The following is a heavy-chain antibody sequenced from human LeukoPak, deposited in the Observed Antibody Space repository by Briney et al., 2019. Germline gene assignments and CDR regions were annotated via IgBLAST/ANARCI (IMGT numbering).Heavy chain of an antibody. CDR3: ARPAMVDTAMVTG. Sequence: KPLETLSLTCTVSGGSISSSSYYWGWIRQPPGKGLEWIGSIYYSGSTYYNPSLKSRVTISVDTSKNQFSLKLSSVTAADTAVYYCARPAMVDTAMVTGWGQGTLVTVSS. CDR1: GGSISSSSYY. CDR2: IYYSGST. J-gene: IGHJ4*02. V-gene: IGHV4-39*01. D-gene: IGHD5-18*01.